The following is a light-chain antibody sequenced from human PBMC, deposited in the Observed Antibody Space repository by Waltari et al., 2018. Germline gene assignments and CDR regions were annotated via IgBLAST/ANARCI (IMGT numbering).Light chain of an antibody. CDR3: QKYVNLPAT. Sequence: EIVLTQSPGTLSLSPGEGATLSCRASQSVSNYLAWYQQKPGQAPRLLIYEASIRATGIPDRFSGSGSGTDFSLTISRLEPEDFAVYYCQKYVNLPATFGQGTKVEIK. J-gene: IGKJ1*01. CDR1: QSVSNY. CDR2: EAS. V-gene: IGKV3-20*01.